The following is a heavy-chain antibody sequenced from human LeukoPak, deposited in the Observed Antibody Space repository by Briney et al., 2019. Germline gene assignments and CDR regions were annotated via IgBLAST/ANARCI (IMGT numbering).Heavy chain of an antibody. Sequence: TSETLSLTCTVSGGSILGSTYYWAWIRQPPGKGLEWIGSIYYSGSTYYNPSLKSRVTISVDTSKNQFSLKLSSVTAADTAVYYCARAIQGWFGELYPWGQGTLVTVSS. CDR2: IYYSGST. D-gene: IGHD3-10*01. CDR1: GGSILGSTYY. CDR3: ARAIQGWFGELYP. J-gene: IGHJ5*02. V-gene: IGHV4-39*07.